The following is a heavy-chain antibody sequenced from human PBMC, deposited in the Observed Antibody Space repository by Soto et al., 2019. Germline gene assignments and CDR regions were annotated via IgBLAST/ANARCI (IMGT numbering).Heavy chain of an antibody. Sequence: SETLSLTCAVYGGSFSGYYWSWIRQPPGKGLEWIGEINHSGSTNYNPSLKSRVTISVDTSKNQFSLKLSSVTAADTAVYYCARWRGLTIGVPPFYYYYGMDAWGQGTTVTVSS. CDR1: GGSFSGYY. D-gene: IGHD3-3*01. CDR3: ARWRGLTIGVPPFYYYYGMDA. CDR2: INHSGST. J-gene: IGHJ6*02. V-gene: IGHV4-34*01.